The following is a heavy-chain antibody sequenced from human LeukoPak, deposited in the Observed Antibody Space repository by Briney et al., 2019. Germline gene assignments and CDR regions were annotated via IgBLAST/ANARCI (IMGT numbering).Heavy chain of an antibody. J-gene: IGHJ2*01. V-gene: IGHV4-59*01. CDR1: GGSISSYY. CDR3: ARYCSGGSCYGLRYFDL. Sequence: TSETLSLTCTVSGGSISSYYWSWIRQPPGKGLERIGYIYYSGSTNYNPSLKSRVTISVDTSKNQFSLKLSSVTAADTAVYYCARYCSGGSCYGLRYFDLWGRGTLVTVSS. CDR2: IYYSGST. D-gene: IGHD2-15*01.